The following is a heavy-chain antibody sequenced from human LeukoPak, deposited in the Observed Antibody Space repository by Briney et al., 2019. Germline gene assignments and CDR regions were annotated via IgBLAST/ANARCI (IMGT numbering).Heavy chain of an antibody. D-gene: IGHD2-2*02. V-gene: IGHV3-9*01. CDR3: AKGGSQLLYFWFDP. CDR1: GFTFDDYA. J-gene: IGHJ5*02. Sequence: GGSLRLSCAASGFTFDDYAMHWVRQTPGKGLEWVSGISWNSGRIGYADSVKGRFTISRDNAKNSLYLQMHSLRAEDTALYYCAKGGSQLLYFWFDPWGQGTLVTVSS. CDR2: ISWNSGRI.